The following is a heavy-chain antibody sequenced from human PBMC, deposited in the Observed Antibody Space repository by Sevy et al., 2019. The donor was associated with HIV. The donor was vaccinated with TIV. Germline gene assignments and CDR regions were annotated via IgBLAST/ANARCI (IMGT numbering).Heavy chain of an antibody. Sequence: GGSLRLSCEASGFDVGTNYMNWVRQAPGRGLEWVSVIYSSGDTDYADSVKGRFTSSKGNSRNTLYLQISSLRAEDTAVYYCASSLLYLYESNCHYPLDYWGRGTLVTVSS. V-gene: IGHV3-53*01. J-gene: IGHJ4*02. CDR1: GFDVGTNY. CDR3: ASSLLYLYESNCHYPLDY. CDR2: IYSSGDT. D-gene: IGHD3-22*01.